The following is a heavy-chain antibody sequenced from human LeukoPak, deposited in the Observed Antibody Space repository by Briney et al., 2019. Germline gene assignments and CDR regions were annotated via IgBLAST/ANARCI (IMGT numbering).Heavy chain of an antibody. Sequence: SETLSLTCTVSGGSISSYYWSWIRQPPGKGLEWIGYIYTSGSTNYNPSLKSRVTISVDTSKNQFSLKLSSVTAADTAVYYCARVGYSSGYYGDHGAFDIWGQGTMVTVSS. CDR1: GGSISSYY. CDR2: IYTSGST. J-gene: IGHJ3*02. D-gene: IGHD3-22*01. V-gene: IGHV4-4*09. CDR3: ARVGYSSGYYGDHGAFDI.